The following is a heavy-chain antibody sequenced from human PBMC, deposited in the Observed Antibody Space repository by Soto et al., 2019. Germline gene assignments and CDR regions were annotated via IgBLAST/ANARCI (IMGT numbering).Heavy chain of an antibody. CDR2: ISGSGGST. D-gene: IGHD3-10*01. CDR3: AKDPYETPMVRDDALDI. V-gene: IGHV3-23*01. Sequence: PGGSLRLSCAASGFTFSSYAMSWVRQAPGKGLEWVSAISGSGGSTYYADSVKGRFTISRDNSKNTLYLQMNSLRAEDTAVYYCAKDPYETPMVRDDALDIWGQGTMVTVSS. J-gene: IGHJ3*02. CDR1: GFTFSSYA.